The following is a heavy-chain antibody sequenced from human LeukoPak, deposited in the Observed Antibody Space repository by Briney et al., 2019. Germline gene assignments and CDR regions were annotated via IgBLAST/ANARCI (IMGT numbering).Heavy chain of an antibody. CDR1: GYSFDMYW. D-gene: IGHD3-3*01. CDR2: IYPGDSQT. V-gene: IGHV5-51*01. J-gene: IGHJ3*02. Sequence: GESLKISCKGSGYSFDMYWTGWVRQMPGKGLEWMGIIYPGDSQTAYCPSFQGQVTISADKSISTAYLQWRSLKASDTAIYYCGRIRGYDFWSRGAFDIWGQGTMVTVSS. CDR3: GRIRGYDFWSRGAFDI.